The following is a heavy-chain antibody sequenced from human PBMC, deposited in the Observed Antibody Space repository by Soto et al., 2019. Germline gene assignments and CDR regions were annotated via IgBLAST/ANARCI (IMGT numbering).Heavy chain of an antibody. Sequence: QVQLMQSGAEVKKPGASVKVSCKASGDTFTDYYIHWVRQAPGQGLEWMGTVNPSGGHTTYAQHFPGRATXPRXXYXCTLYMERTSLTSDDTAVYYCARGGHVVVVPAALDYWGQGTLVTVSS. CDR1: GDTFTDYY. D-gene: IGHD2-21*02. J-gene: IGHJ4*02. V-gene: IGHV1-46*01. CDR3: ARGGHVVVVPAALDY. CDR2: VNPSGGHT.